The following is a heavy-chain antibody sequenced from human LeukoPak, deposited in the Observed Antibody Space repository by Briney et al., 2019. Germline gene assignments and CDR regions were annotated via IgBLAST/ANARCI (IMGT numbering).Heavy chain of an antibody. V-gene: IGHV3-30-3*01. CDR2: ISYDGSNK. Sequence: GRSLRLSCAASGFTFSRYAMHCVRDAPGEGLEWVAVISYDGSNKYYADSVKGRFTISRDNSKTTLYLQMNSLRAEDTAVYYCARDVEMATTYYYYGMDVWGQGTTVTVSS. D-gene: IGHD5-24*01. J-gene: IGHJ6*02. CDR1: GFTFSRYA. CDR3: ARDVEMATTYYYYGMDV.